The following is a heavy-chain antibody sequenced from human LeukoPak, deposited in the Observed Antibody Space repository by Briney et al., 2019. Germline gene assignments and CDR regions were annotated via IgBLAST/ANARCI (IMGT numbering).Heavy chain of an antibody. V-gene: IGHV1-2*06. CDR2: INPNSGGT. Sequence: ASVKVSCKASGYTFTGYYIHWVRQAPGQGLECMGRINPNSGGTNYAQKFQGRVTMTRDTSISTAYMELSRLRSDDTAIYYCARDRGSGYDFDYWGPGTLVTVSP. J-gene: IGHJ4*02. CDR3: ARDRGSGYDFDY. CDR1: GYTFTGYY. D-gene: IGHD5-12*01.